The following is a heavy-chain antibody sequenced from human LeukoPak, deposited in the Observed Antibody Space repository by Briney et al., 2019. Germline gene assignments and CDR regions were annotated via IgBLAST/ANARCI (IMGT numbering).Heavy chain of an antibody. CDR1: GFTFGDYA. CDR2: IRSKAYGGTT. D-gene: IGHD2-2*01. V-gene: IGHV3-49*04. J-gene: IGHJ4*02. CDR3: TRGDCSSTSCPDY. Sequence: GGSLRLSCTASGFTFGDYAMSWVRQAPGKGLEWVGFIRSKAYGGTTEYAASVKGRFIISRDDSKSIAYLQMNSLKTEDTAVYYCTRGDCSSTSCPDYWGQGTLVTVSS.